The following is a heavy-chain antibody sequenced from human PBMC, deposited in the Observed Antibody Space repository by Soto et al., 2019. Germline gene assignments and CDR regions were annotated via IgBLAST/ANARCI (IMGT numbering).Heavy chain of an antibody. D-gene: IGHD3-16*01. Sequence: QVQLVQSGAEMKKPGSSVKVSCQSSGGTFNTYAMNWVRQAPGQGPEWMGDISPMSGAANYAPKFQGRVTITADESTGTSYMQLSSLTSEDTDLYFFARDVQVHPPAFVYWGQGPLGTVSS. CDR2: ISPMSGAA. J-gene: IGHJ4*02. CDR3: ARDVQVHPPAFVY. CDR1: GGTFNTYA. V-gene: IGHV1-69*19.